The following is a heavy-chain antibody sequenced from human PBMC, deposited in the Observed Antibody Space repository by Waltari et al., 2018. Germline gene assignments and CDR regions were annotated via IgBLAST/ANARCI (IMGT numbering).Heavy chain of an antibody. V-gene: IGHV4-61*02. CDR3: ARSGYDSTEGWLDP. Sequence: QVQLQESGPGLVKPSQTLSLTCNVSGASVSGGSYFWNWFRQPAGTGLEWIARIYTTGRTDYNPSLQSRVTISADTSKNELSLKMSSVTAADTAVYYCARSGYDSTEGWLDPWGPGTLVTVSS. CDR1: GASVSGGSYF. CDR2: IYTTGRT. J-gene: IGHJ5*02. D-gene: IGHD3-22*01.